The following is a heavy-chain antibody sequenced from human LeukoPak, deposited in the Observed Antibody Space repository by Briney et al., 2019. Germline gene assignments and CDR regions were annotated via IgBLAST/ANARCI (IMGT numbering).Heavy chain of an antibody. V-gene: IGHV4-38-2*02. D-gene: IGHD2/OR15-2a*01. Sequence: SETLSLTCTVSGYSISSGYYWGWIRQPPGKGLEWIGSIYHSGSTYYNPSLKSRVTISVDTSKNQFSLKLSSVTAADSAVYYCARAPSNSAYIYYYYYMDVWGKGTTVTVSS. CDR1: GYSISSGYY. J-gene: IGHJ6*03. CDR3: ARAPSNSAYIYYYYYMDV. CDR2: IYHSGST.